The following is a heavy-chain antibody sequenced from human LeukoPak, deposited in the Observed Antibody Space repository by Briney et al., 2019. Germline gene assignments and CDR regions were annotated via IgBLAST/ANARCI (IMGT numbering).Heavy chain of an antibody. CDR2: IYYSGST. CDR1: GGSISSYY. Sequence: PSETLSLTCTVSGGSISSYYWSWIRQPPGKGLEWIGYIYYSGSTNYNPSLKSRVTISADTSKNQFSLRLSSVTAADTAVYYCARGKDKVADYFDYWGQGTLVTVSS. CDR3: ARGKDKVADYFDY. J-gene: IGHJ4*02. V-gene: IGHV4-59*01.